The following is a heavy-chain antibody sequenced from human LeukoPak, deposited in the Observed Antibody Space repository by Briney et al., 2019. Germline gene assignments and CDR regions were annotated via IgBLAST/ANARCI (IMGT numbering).Heavy chain of an antibody. CDR2: ISYDGSNK. J-gene: IGHJ4*02. V-gene: IGHV3-30*18. Sequence: GRSLRLSCAASGFTFSSYGMHWVRQAPGKGLEWVAVISYDGSNKYYADSVKGRFTISRDNSENTLYLQMNSLRAEDTAVYYCAKVSGEFDYWGQGTLVTVSS. D-gene: IGHD3-10*01. CDR3: AKVSGEFDY. CDR1: GFTFSSYG.